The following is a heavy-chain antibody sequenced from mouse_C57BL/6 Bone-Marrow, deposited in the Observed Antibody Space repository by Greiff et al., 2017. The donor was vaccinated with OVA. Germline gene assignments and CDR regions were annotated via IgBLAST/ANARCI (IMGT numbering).Heavy chain of an antibody. CDR1: GYTFTDYY. Sequence: VKLQESGAELVRPGASVKLSCKASGYTFTDYYINWVKQRPGQGLEWIARIYPGSGNTYYNEKFKGKATLTAEKSSSTAYMQLSSLTSEDSAVYFCAKYGSSSWFAYWGQGTLVTVSA. V-gene: IGHV1-76*01. CDR2: IYPGSGNT. J-gene: IGHJ3*01. CDR3: AKYGSSSWFAY. D-gene: IGHD1-1*01.